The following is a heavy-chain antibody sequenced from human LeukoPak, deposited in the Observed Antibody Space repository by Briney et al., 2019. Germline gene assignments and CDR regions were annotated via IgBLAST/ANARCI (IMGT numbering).Heavy chain of an antibody. CDR2: INHSGSI. Sequence: PSETLSLTCAVYGGSFSGYYWSWIRQPPGKGLEWIGEINHSGSINYNPSLKSRVTISVDTSKNQFSLKLSSVTAADTAVYYCASGFGVLRGSYNTLSHFDYWGQGTLVTVSS. J-gene: IGHJ4*02. CDR3: ASGFGVLRGSYNTLSHFDY. V-gene: IGHV4-34*01. D-gene: IGHD1-26*01. CDR1: GGSFSGYY.